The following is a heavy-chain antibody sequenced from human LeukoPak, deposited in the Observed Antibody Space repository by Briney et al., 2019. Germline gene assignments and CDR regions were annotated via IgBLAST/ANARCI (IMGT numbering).Heavy chain of an antibody. CDR3: ASSTYYDFWSGPPNWFDP. D-gene: IGHD3-3*01. CDR1: GFTVSSNY. Sequence: GGSLRLSCAASGFTVSSNYMSWVRQAPGKGLEWVSVIYSGGSTCYADSVKGRFTISRDNSKNTLYLQMNSLRAEDTAVYYCASSTYYDFWSGPPNWFDPWGQGTLVTASS. V-gene: IGHV3-66*02. CDR2: IYSGGST. J-gene: IGHJ5*02.